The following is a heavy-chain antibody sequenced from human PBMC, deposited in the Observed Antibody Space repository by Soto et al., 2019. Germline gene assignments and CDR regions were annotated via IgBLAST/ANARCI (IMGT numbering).Heavy chain of an antibody. Sequence: QVQLVESGGGVVQPGRSLRLSCAASGFTFSSLGMHWVPQAPDKGLEWVAVISYDGREKYYADSVKGRFTISRDNSKNTLSLQMNSLGAEDTAVYYCVKERTGTWDFDYWGQGTLVTVSS. J-gene: IGHJ4*02. CDR1: GFTFSSLG. V-gene: IGHV3-30*18. D-gene: IGHD1-26*01. CDR2: ISYDGREK. CDR3: VKERTGTWDFDY.